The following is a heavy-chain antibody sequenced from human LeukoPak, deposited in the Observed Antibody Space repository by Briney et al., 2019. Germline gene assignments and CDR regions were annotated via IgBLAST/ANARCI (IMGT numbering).Heavy chain of an antibody. CDR1: GYTFMSYY. V-gene: IGHV1-2*06. CDR3: ARRFRDSKTYSFDY. J-gene: IGHJ4*02. D-gene: IGHD3-22*01. Sequence: GASVKVSCKASGYTFMSYYIYWMRQAPGQGPEWLGRINTNSGATKYAQKSRDRVTMTRDTSTNTVYMELSGLTPDDTAVYYCARRFRDSKTYSFDYWGQSSLVTVS. CDR2: INTNSGAT.